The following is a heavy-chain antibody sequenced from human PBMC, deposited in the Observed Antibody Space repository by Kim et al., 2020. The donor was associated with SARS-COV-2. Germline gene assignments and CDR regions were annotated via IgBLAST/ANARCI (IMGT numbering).Heavy chain of an antibody. CDR2: ISYDGNNQ. CDR1: GFTFSNYG. J-gene: IGHJ3*02. Sequence: GGSLRLSCAASGFTFSNYGMHWVRQAPGKGLEWVAVISYDGNNQYYPDSVKGRFTISRDTSTNTLYLQMNNLRAEDTAVYYCARDVLRYLSGAFDIWGQGTMVTVSS. D-gene: IGHD3-9*01. CDR3: ARDVLRYLSGAFDI. V-gene: IGHV3-30*03.